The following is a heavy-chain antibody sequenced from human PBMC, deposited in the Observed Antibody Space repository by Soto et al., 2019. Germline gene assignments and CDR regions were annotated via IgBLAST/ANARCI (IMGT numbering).Heavy chain of an antibody. CDR3: AREGLPGYYFDY. Sequence: SVKVSCKASGGTFSSYAISWVRQAPGQGLEWMGGIIPIFGTANYAQKFQGRVTITADESTSTAYMELSSLRSEDTAVYYCAREGLPGYYFDYWGQGTLVTVSS. CDR1: GGTFSSYA. V-gene: IGHV1-69*13. CDR2: IIPIFGTA. J-gene: IGHJ4*02.